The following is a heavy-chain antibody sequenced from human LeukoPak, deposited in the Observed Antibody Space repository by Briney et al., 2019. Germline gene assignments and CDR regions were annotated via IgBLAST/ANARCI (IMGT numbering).Heavy chain of an antibody. V-gene: IGHV3-15*01. Sequence: GGSLRLSCAASGFTFSSYAMSWVRQAPGKGLEWVGRIKPKTDGETTEYAAPVKDRFSISRDDSKSVMYLQMNSLKTEDTAVYYCITPLPYSAQGGQGTLVTVSS. CDR2: IKPKTDGETT. CDR3: ITPLPYSAQ. CDR1: GFTFSSYA. D-gene: IGHD2-21*01. J-gene: IGHJ4*02.